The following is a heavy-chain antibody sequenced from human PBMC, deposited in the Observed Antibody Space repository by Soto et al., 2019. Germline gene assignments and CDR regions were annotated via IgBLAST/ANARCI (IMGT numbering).Heavy chain of an antibody. CDR1: GFNFSSYA. J-gene: IGHJ4*02. Sequence: PGGSLRLSCAASGFNFSSYAMSWVRQAPGRGLKWVSAISGSGGSTYYADSVKGRFAISRDNSKNTLYLQMNSLRAEDTAVYYCAKTTVGYCSGGSCYGYYFDYWGQGTLVTVSS. CDR3: AKTTVGYCSGGSCYGYYFDY. D-gene: IGHD2-15*01. V-gene: IGHV3-23*01. CDR2: ISGSGGST.